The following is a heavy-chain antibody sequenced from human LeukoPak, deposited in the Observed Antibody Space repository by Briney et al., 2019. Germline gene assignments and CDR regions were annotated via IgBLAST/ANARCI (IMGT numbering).Heavy chain of an antibody. CDR1: GGSISSSSYY. D-gene: IGHD6-13*01. CDR2: IYYSGNT. J-gene: IGHJ3*02. CDR3: ARYSSSSLDDAFDI. V-gene: IGHV4-39*01. Sequence: SETLSLTCTVSGGSISSSSYYWGWIRQPPGKGLEWIGSIYYSGNTYYNPSLKSRVTISVDTSKNQFSLKLSSVTAADTAVYYCARYSSSSLDDAFDIWGQGTMVTVSS.